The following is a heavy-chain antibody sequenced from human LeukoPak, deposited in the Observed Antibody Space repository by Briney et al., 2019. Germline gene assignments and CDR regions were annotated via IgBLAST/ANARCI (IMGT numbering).Heavy chain of an antibody. CDR2: IYYSGST. CDR1: GGSISSYY. V-gene: IGHV4-59*01. D-gene: IGHD3-3*01. CDR3: ARSVGYDFWSGYSTWFDP. Sequence: SETLLTCTVSGGSISSYYWSWIRQPPGKGLEWIGYIYYSGSTNYNPSLKSRVTISVDTSKNQFSLKLSSVTAADTAVYYCARSVGYDFWSGYSTWFDPWGQGTLVTVSS. J-gene: IGHJ5*02.